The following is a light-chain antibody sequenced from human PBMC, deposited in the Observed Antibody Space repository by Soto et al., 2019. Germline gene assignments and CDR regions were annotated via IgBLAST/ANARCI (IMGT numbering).Light chain of an antibody. CDR1: QGISSC. CDR2: AAS. J-gene: IGKJ5*01. Sequence: DIQMTQSPSSLSASVGDRVTITCRASQGISSCLAWYRQKPGKAPELLISAASSLRSGVPSRFSGSGSGTDFTLTIHSLQPEDFATYYCQQAFSCPRTLGKGTPLEIQ. V-gene: IGKV1-12*01. CDR3: QQAFSCPRT.